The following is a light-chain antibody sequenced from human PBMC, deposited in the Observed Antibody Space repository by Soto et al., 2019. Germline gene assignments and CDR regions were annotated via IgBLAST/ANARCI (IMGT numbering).Light chain of an antibody. J-gene: IGKJ1*01. Sequence: EVVLTQSPLSLPVTLGEPASISCTSSQGLVYGDGNTYLNWFQQRPGQSPRRLIYKVSNRESGVPDRFSGSGSGTDFTLRISRVEAEDVGVYYCMQGTHRPYTWTFGQGTKVEIK. CDR1: QGLVYGDGNTY. CDR3: MQGTHRPYTWT. CDR2: KVS. V-gene: IGKV2-30*01.